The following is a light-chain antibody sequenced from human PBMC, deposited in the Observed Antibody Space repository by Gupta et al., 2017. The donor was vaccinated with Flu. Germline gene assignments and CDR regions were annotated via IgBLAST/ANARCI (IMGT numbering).Light chain of an antibody. V-gene: IGKV3-15*01. Sequence: PATLSVSPGERATLSGRASQTISNNLAWYQQKPGQAPRLLIYGASTRATGIPARLSGRGSGTEFTLTISSRQSEDFAVYYCKQYNNWPPLTFGQGTKVEI. CDR2: GAS. J-gene: IGKJ1*01. CDR3: KQYNNWPPLT. CDR1: QTISNN.